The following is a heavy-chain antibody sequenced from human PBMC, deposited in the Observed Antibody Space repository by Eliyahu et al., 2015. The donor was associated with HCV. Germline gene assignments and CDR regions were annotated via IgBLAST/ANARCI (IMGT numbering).Heavy chain of an antibody. D-gene: IGHD6-19*01. V-gene: IGHV3-49*04. CDR2: IRSKAYGGTT. CDR1: GFTFGXFA. J-gene: IGHJ5*02. Sequence: EVQLVESGGGLVQPGRSLRLSCTASGFTFGXFAMSWVRQAPGKGLEWVGFIRSKAYGGTTEYAASVKGRFTISRDDSKSIAYLQMNSLKTEDTAVYYCTRYAQYSSGWSWFDPWGQGTLVTVSS. CDR3: TRYAQYSSGWSWFDP.